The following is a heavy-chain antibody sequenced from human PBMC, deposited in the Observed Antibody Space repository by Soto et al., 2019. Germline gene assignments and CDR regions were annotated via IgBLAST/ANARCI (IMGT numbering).Heavy chain of an antibody. CDR3: AGIGYCSSASCGYFDY. Sequence: CVSWIRQPPGKALEWLARIDWDDDKYYSTSLKTRLTISKDTSTNQVVLTMTNMDPVDTATYFCAGIGYCSSASCGYFDYRRHGTLVTVIS. D-gene: IGHD2-2*03. J-gene: IGHJ4*01. CDR1: C. V-gene: IGHV2-70*11. CDR2: IDWDDDK.